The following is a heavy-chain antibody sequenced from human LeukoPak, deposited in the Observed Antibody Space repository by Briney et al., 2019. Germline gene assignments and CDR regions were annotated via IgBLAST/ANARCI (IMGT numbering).Heavy chain of an antibody. CDR2: ISNKGKT. CDR3: AREYYSLSGRNWFDP. CDR1: GGSISDYY. Sequence: SETLSLTCTVSGGSISDYYWIWIRQPPGKGLEWVGHISNKGKTNYSPSLNSRVTISVDKSRNQFSLNLSSVTAADTAAYYCAREYYSLSGRNWFDPWGQGTLVTVSS. V-gene: IGHV4-59*01. D-gene: IGHD3-10*01. J-gene: IGHJ5*02.